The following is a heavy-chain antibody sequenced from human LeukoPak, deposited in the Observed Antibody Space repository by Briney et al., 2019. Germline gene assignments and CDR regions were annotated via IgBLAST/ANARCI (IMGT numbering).Heavy chain of an antibody. J-gene: IGHJ4*02. CDR3: ARQGTTGDFSY. CDR2: IFYSGST. Sequence: SQTLSLTCTVSGGSISSGNYYWSWIRQHPGKGLEWIGYIFYSGSTYYNPSLKSRVVVSLDTSKNQFSLKLSSVTAADTAVYYCARQGTTGDFSYWGQGTLVTVSS. CDR1: GGSISSGNYY. D-gene: IGHD1-1*01. V-gene: IGHV4-30-4*01.